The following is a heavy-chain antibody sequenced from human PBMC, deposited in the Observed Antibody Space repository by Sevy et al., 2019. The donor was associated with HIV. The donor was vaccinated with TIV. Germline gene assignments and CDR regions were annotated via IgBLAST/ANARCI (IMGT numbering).Heavy chain of an antibody. J-gene: IGHJ4*02. CDR3: ARAPVGIGWYFTRGIDY. CDR2: IKQDGSEK. CDR1: GFTFSTYW. V-gene: IGHV3-7*01. Sequence: GGSLRLSCAASGFTFSTYWMTWVRQAPGKGLEWVANIKQDGSEKYYAESVKGRLTVSRDNTKNSLYLQLNSLRAEDTAIYYCARAPVGIGWYFTRGIDYWGQGTLVTVSS. D-gene: IGHD3-10*01.